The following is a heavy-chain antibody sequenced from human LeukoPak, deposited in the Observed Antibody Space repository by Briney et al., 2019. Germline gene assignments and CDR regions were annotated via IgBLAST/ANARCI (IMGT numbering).Heavy chain of an antibody. Sequence: GGPLRLSCEASGFTFWNYGVHWVRQAPGKGLEWVSLISYNGGNQYYADSVKGRFTISRDNSKNTVYLQLNSLRAEDTAVYYCAKDRRMMSGYYGMDVWGQGTTVTVSS. J-gene: IGHJ6*02. CDR2: ISYNGGNQ. CDR3: AKDRRMMSGYYGMDV. D-gene: IGHD3-16*01. CDR1: GFTFWNYG. V-gene: IGHV3-30*18.